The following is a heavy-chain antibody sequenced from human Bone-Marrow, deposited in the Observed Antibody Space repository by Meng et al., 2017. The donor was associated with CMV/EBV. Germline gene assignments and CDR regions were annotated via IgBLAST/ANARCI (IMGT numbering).Heavy chain of an antibody. D-gene: IGHD4-23*01. CDR2: IYYSGST. Sequence: GSLRLSCTVSGGSISSSSYYWGWIRQPPGKGLEWIGSIYYSGSTYYNPSHKSRVTISVDTSKNQFSLKLSSVTAADTAVYYCARVRRATVVTPGCFDYWGQGTLVTVSS. CDR3: ARVRRATVVTPGCFDY. V-gene: IGHV4-39*07. J-gene: IGHJ4*02. CDR1: GGSISSSSYY.